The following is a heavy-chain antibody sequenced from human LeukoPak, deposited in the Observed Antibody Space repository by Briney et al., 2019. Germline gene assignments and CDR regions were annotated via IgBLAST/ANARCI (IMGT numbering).Heavy chain of an antibody. J-gene: IGHJ3*02. CDR1: GFTFSSYD. V-gene: IGHV3-13*01. CDR3: ARYGVARAFDI. Sequence: GGSLRLSCAASGFTFSSYDMHWVRQATGKGLEWVSAIGTAGDTYYPGSVKGRFTISRENAKNSLYLQMNSLRAGDTAVYYCARYGVARAFDIWGQGTMVTVSS. CDR2: IGTAGDT. D-gene: IGHD5-12*01.